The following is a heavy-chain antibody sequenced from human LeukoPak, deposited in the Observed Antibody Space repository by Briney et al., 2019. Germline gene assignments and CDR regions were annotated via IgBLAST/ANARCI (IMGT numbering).Heavy chain of an antibody. D-gene: IGHD2/OR15-2a*01. J-gene: IGHJ6*04. V-gene: IGHV4-59*01. CDR3: ARVFFPLGMDV. Sequence: SETLSLTCTVSGGSISSYYWSWIRQPPGKGLEWIGYIYYSGSTNYNPSLKSRVTISVDTSKNQFSLKLSSVTAADTAVYYCARVFFPLGMDVGGKGTTVTVSS. CDR2: IYYSGST. CDR1: GGSISSYY.